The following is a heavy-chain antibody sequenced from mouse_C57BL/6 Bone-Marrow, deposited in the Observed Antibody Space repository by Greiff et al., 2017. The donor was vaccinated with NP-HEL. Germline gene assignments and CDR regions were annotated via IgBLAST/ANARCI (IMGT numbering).Heavy chain of an antibody. D-gene: IGHD1-1*01. V-gene: IGHV5-17*01. CDR3: ARSHASSYEAMDY. Sequence: EVKLEESGGGLVKPGGSLKLSCAASGFTFSDYGMHWVRQAPEKGLEWVAYISSGSSTIYYADTLKGRFTISRDNAKNTLFMQMTSLRTGDTSMYNCARSHASSYEAMDYWGQGTSVTVSS. J-gene: IGHJ4*01. CDR2: ISSGSSTI. CDR1: GFTFSDYG.